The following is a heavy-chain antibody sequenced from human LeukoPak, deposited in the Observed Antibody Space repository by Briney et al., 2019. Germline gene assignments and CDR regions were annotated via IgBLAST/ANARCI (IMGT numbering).Heavy chain of an antibody. CDR3: ARGTIAAAGTEVGFDY. J-gene: IGHJ4*02. Sequence: GRSLRLFCAACGFTFSSYAMHWVRQAPGKGLEWVAVISYYGSNKYYADPVKGRFTISRDNSKNTLYLQMNSLRAEDTAVYYCARGTIAAAGTEVGFDYWGQGTLVTVSS. V-gene: IGHV3-30-3*01. D-gene: IGHD6-13*01. CDR2: ISYYGSNK. CDR1: GFTFSSYA.